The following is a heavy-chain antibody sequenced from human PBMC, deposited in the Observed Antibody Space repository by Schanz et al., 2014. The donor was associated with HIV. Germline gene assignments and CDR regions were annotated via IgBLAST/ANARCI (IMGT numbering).Heavy chain of an antibody. V-gene: IGHV3-23*01. J-gene: IGHJ4*02. Sequence: EVQLLESGGGLVQPGGSLRLSCAASGFTFSTYAMSWVRQAPGKGLEWVSTTSGSGGRTYYADSVKGRFAISRDNSKNTVYLQMNSLRGEDSAVYYCAKVGRIYSTTWIDHWGQGTLVTVSS. D-gene: IGHD6-13*01. CDR1: GFTFSTYA. CDR3: AKVGRIYSTTWIDH. CDR2: TSGSGGRT.